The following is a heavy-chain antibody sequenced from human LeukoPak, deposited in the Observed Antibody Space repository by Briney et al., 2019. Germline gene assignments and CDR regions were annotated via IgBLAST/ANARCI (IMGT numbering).Heavy chain of an antibody. D-gene: IGHD6-19*01. CDR1: GFTFSSYS. J-gene: IGHJ2*01. CDR2: ISGSGGST. V-gene: IGHV3-23*01. CDR3: AKPYSSGWYGYFDL. Sequence: GGSLRLSCAASGFTFSSYSMNWVRQAPGKGLEWVSAISGSGGSTYYADSVKGRFTISRDNSKNTLYLQMNSLRAEDTAVYYCAKPYSSGWYGYFDLWGRGTLVTVSS.